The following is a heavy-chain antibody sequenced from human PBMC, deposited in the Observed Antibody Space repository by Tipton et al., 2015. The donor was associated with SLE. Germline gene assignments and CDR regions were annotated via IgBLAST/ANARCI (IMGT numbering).Heavy chain of an antibody. CDR3: ARQEWVTKPNCFDP. D-gene: IGHD3-3*01. J-gene: IGHJ5*02. CDR1: GGSFSGYY. V-gene: IGHV4-34*01. Sequence: TLSLTCTVYGGSFSGYYWSWIRQPPGKGLEWIGEINHSGSTYYNPSLKSRVTISVDTSKNHFSLNLSSVTAADTAVYYCARQEWVTKPNCFDPWGQGILVTVSS. CDR2: INHSGST.